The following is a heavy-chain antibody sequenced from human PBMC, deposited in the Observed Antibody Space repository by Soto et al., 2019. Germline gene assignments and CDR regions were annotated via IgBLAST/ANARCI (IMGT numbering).Heavy chain of an antibody. D-gene: IGHD6-13*01. CDR3: ARDQAAAAAYYYYGMDV. CDR2: IWYDGSNK. CDR1: GFTFSSYG. Sequence: QVQLVESGGGVVQPGRSLRLSSAASGFTFSSYGMHWVRQAPGKGLEWVAVIWYDGSNKYYADSVKGRFTISRDNSKNTLYLQMNSLRAEDTAVYYSARDQAAAAAYYYYGMDVWGQGTTVTVSS. J-gene: IGHJ6*02. V-gene: IGHV3-33*01.